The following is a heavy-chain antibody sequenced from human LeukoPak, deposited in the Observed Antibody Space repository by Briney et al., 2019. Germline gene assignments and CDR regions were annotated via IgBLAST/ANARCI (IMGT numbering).Heavy chain of an antibody. CDR3: ARGTVTMVDY. CDR2: IYSGGST. Sequence: GGSLRLSCAASGFTISSNYMSWVRQAPGRGLEWVSVIYSGGSTYYSDSVKGRFTISRDNSKNTLFLRMNSLRAGDTAVYYSARGTVTMVDYWGQGTLVTVSS. V-gene: IGHV3-66*01. D-gene: IGHD3-10*01. J-gene: IGHJ4*02. CDR1: GFTISSNY.